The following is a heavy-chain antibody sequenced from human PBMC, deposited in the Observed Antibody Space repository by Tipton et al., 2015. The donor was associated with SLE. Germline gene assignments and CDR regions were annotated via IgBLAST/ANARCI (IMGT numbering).Heavy chain of an antibody. CDR3: ARGLGMEAFDN. D-gene: IGHD3-9*01. CDR1: GGSISSYY. V-gene: IGHV4-59*12. CDR2: IYYSGRT. Sequence: GLVKPSETLSLTCTVSGGSISSYYWSWIRQPPGKGLEWIGYIYYSGRTTYNPSLKSRVTLSVDTSKNQFSLMMTSATAADTAVYYCARGLGMEAFDNWSQGTLVSVSS. J-gene: IGHJ3*02.